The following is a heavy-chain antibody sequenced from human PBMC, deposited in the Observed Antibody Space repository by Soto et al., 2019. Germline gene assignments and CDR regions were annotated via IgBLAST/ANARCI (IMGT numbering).Heavy chain of an antibody. CDR1: GDPVSSGSYY. Sequence: QVQLQESGPGLVQPSQTLSLTCSVSGDPVSSGSYYWTWVRQHPVKGLEWIGYINHTGRTYYNPCRHSRLVMSLDTSKNQYSVHLFSVTAADPAVYFCAATLGTTRYCDFWGQGSLGAVCS. J-gene: IGHJ4*02. CDR3: AATLGTTRYCDF. D-gene: IGHD5-12*01. CDR2: INHTGRT. V-gene: IGHV4-31*03.